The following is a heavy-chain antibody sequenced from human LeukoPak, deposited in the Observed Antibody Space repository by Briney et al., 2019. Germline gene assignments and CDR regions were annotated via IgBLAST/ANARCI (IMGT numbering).Heavy chain of an antibody. CDR2: IWYDGSNK. CDR1: GFTFGSYG. J-gene: IGHJ4*02. CDR3: ARDRPMYSTSWYGNDY. D-gene: IGHD6-13*01. V-gene: IGHV3-33*01. Sequence: GGSLRLSCAASGFTFGSYGMHWVRQAPGKGLEWVAVIWYDGSNKYYGDSVKGRFTISRDNSKNTLYLQMNSLKAEDTAAYYCARDRPMYSTSWYGNDYWGQGTLVTVSS.